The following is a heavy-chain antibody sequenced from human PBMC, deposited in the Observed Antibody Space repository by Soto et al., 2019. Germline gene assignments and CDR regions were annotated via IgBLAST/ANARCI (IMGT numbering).Heavy chain of an antibody. CDR2: IYYIGST. J-gene: IGHJ2*01. CDR3: ARTEGNYYDSSGYYSLNWYFDL. CDR1: GGSISRYY. Sequence: SETLSLTFTVSGGSISRYYWSWIRQPPGKGLERIGYIYYIGSTNYNPSLKSRVTISVDTSKNQFSLKLSSVTAADTAVYYCARTEGNYYDSSGYYSLNWYFDLWGRGTLVTVS. D-gene: IGHD3-22*01. V-gene: IGHV4-59*08.